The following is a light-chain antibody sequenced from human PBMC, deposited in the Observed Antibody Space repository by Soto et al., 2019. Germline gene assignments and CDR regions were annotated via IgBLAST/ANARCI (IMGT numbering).Light chain of an antibody. V-gene: IGLV1-40*01. CDR3: QSYDSSLSVFYV. J-gene: IGLJ1*01. CDR2: GNS. Sequence: QPVLTQPPSVSGAPGQRGTISCTGSSSNIGAGYDVHWYQQLPGTAPKLLIYGNSNRPSGVPDRFSGSKSGTLASLAITGLPAEDDADYYAQSYDSSLSVFYVFGTGTKLTVL. CDR1: SSNIGAGYD.